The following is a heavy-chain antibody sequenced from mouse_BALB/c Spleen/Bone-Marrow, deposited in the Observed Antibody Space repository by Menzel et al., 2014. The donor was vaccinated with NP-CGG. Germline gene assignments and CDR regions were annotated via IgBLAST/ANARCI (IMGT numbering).Heavy chain of an antibody. Sequence: AQLQHSGAELGMPGASEKMLCMASGYTFTVNGIYWAKQRSGQGLEWIGAIDSSEIYINYNQKIMDEASLTVGASSSTAYMQDSSLTSNDSAVYYGARREHDFSLDYWGQGTSVTVSS. CDR1: GYTFTVNG. CDR2: IDSSEIYI. D-gene: IGHD2-4*01. J-gene: IGHJ4*01. CDR3: ARREHDFSLDY. V-gene: IGHV1-69*01.